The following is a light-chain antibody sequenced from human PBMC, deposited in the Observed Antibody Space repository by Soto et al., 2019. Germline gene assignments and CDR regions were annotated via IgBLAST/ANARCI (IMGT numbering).Light chain of an antibody. V-gene: IGKV3-20*01. J-gene: IGKJ2*01. CDR1: QSVSSKF. CDR2: GAS. CDR3: QQYGGSPPFT. Sequence: EIVLTQSPGTLSLSPGERATLSCRTSQSVSSKFLAWYQQKPGQAPRLLLYGASTRATGIPDRFSGSGSGTAFTLTISRLEPEDSAVYYCQQYGGSPPFTFGQGTKLEI.